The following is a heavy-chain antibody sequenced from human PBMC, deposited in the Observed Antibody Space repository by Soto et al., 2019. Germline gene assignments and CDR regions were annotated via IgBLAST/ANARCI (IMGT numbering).Heavy chain of an antibody. CDR1: DFTFRNYW. CDR2: IKPDGSAT. J-gene: IGHJ4*02. V-gene: IGHV3-7*03. D-gene: IGHD3-16*01. CDR3: FGGNGGPQ. Sequence: EVQLVESGGDLVQPGGSLRLSWANSDFTFRNYWMNGVRQAAGKGLEWVANIKPDGSATNYVDSVKGRCTISRDNVRNSVSLQMNGLRVEDTAVYFCFGGNGGPQWGQGTLVTVSS.